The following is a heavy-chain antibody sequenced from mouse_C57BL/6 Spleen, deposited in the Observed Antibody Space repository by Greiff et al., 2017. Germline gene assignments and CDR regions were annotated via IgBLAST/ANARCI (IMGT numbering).Heavy chain of an antibody. D-gene: IGHD2-5*01. V-gene: IGHV1-50*01. CDR2: IDPSDSYT. CDR3: ARKDSNLDY. Sequence: QVQLQQPGAELVKPGASVKLSCKASGYTFTSYWMQWVKQRPGQGLEWIGEIDPSDSYTNYNQKYKGKATLPVDASSSTAYKQHSSLTSEDSAVYYCARKDSNLDYWGQGTTLTVSS. CDR1: GYTFTSYW. J-gene: IGHJ2*01.